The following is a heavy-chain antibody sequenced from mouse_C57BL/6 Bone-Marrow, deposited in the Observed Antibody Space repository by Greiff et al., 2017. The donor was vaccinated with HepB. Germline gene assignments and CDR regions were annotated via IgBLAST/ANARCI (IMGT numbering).Heavy chain of an antibody. J-gene: IGHJ4*01. CDR2: IHPNSGST. V-gene: IGHV1-64*01. D-gene: IGHD1-1*01. CDR1: GYTFTSYW. CDR3: ANYYGSSSHYAMDY. Sequence: QVQLQQPGAELVKPGASVKLSCKASGYTFTSYWMHWVKQRPGQGLEWIGMIHPNSGSTNYNEKFKGKATLTADKSSSTAYMQLSSLTSEDSAVYFCANYYGSSSHYAMDYWGQGTSVTVSS.